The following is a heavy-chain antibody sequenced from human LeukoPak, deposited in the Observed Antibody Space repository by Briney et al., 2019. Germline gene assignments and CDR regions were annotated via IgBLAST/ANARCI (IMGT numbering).Heavy chain of an antibody. CDR1: GFTFSSYW. Sequence: GGSLRLSCAASGFTFSSYWMTGVRQAPGKGLAWVASIKQDGNEKYYVDSVKGRFTISRENARNSLYLQMSRLRADDTAVYYCARDGAFRIYDYWGQGTLVTVSP. J-gene: IGHJ4*02. V-gene: IGHV3-7*01. CDR3: ARDGAFRIYDY. D-gene: IGHD3-3*02. CDR2: IKQDGNEK.